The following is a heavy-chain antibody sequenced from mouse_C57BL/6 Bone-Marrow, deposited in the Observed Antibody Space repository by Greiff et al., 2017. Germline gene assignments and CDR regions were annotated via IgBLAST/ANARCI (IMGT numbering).Heavy chain of an antibody. V-gene: IGHV1-50*01. Sequence: VQLQQPGAELVKPGASVKLSCKASGYTFTSYWMQWVKQRPGQGLEWIGEIDPSDSYTNYNQKFKGKATLTVDTSSSTAYMQLSSLTSEDSAVYYCARGNYGNYGYFDVWGTGTTVTVSS. CDR3: ARGNYGNYGYFDV. CDR2: IDPSDSYT. CDR1: GYTFTSYW. J-gene: IGHJ1*03. D-gene: IGHD2-1*01.